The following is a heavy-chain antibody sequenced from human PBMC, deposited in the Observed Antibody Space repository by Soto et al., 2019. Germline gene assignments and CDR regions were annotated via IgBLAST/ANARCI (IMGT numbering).Heavy chain of an antibody. CDR3: AKNQERELPRVINF. V-gene: IGHV3-23*01. Sequence: GGSLRLSCATSGLTFSNYAMSWVRQAPGGGLEWVSSMSGSSSTTYYADSVKGRFTISRDRSKNTLYLQMSSLRAEDTALYYCAKNQERELPRVINFWGQGTLVTVSS. CDR1: GLTFSNYA. D-gene: IGHD1-7*01. J-gene: IGHJ4*02. CDR2: MSGSSSTT.